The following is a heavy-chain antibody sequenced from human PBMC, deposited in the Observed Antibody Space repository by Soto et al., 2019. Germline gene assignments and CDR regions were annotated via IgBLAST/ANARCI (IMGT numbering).Heavy chain of an antibody. CDR3: ARDLGVALATLTLDY. V-gene: IGHV3-21*01. CDR1: VFTFSTYS. J-gene: IGHJ4*02. Sequence: PGGSLRLSCAASVFTFSTYSMNWVRQAPGKGLEWVADITTSSSFRFYADSVKGRFTISRDDAKNSLYLQMNSLRAEDTGVYYCARDLGVALATLTLDYWGQGALVTV. CDR2: ITTSSSFR. D-gene: IGHD2-15*01.